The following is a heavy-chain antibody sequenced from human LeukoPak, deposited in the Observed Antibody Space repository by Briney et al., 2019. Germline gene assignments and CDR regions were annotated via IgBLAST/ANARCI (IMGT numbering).Heavy chain of an antibody. Sequence: GGSLRLSCAVSGLTLSNVWMNWVRQAPGKGLEWVGRIRSKGDGGTTDFAAPVKGRFTISRDDSKNTLYLQMNSLTSEDTAVYYCSQGSAQYFDYWGQGTLVTVSS. J-gene: IGHJ4*02. D-gene: IGHD2-15*01. V-gene: IGHV3-15*07. CDR2: IRSKGDGGTT. CDR1: GLTLSNVW. CDR3: SQGSAQYFDY.